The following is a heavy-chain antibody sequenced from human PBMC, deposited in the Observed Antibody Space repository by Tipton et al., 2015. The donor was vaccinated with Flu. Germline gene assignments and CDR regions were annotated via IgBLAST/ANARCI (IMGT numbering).Heavy chain of an antibody. V-gene: IGHV3-23*01. D-gene: IGHD2/OR15-2a*01. CDR1: GFTFSSYA. CDR2: ISGSGDRT. J-gene: IGHJ3*02. CDR3: AKDLSPLYVSPSNDAFDI. Sequence: SLRLSCAASGFTFSSYAMSWVRQAPGKGLEWVSVISGSGDRTSYADSVKGRFTISRDNSKNTLYLQMNSLRVEDTALYYCAKDLSPLYVSPSNDAFDIWGQGTMVTVS.